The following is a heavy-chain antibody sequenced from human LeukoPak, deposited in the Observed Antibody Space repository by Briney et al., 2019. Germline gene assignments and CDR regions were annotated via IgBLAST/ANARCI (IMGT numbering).Heavy chain of an antibody. V-gene: IGHV1-69*13. J-gene: IGHJ5*02. D-gene: IGHD3-3*01. CDR3: ARDLIETIFGVVIIGGWFDP. CDR2: IIPIFGTA. Sequence: SVKVSCKASGGTFSSYAISWVRQAPGQGLEWMGGIIPIFGTANYAQKFQGRVMINADESPSTAYMQLSSLRSEDTAVYYCARDLIETIFGVVIIGGWFDPWGQGTLVTVSS. CDR1: GGTFSSYA.